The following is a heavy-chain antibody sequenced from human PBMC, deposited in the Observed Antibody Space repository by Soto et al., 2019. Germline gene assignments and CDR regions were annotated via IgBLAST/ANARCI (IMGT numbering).Heavy chain of an antibody. CDR2: TYGSGKS. Sequence: LRLSCAASGFSVSNNYIIWVRQAPGKGLEWVSVTYGSGKSNYADSVKGRFTISRDNLKNTVDLQMDSVKAEDAALYYCTGGYNCYWCLDYWGQGTLVTVSS. CDR3: TGGYNCYWCLDY. D-gene: IGHD2-8*02. J-gene: IGHJ4*02. CDR1: GFSVSNNY. V-gene: IGHV3-66*01.